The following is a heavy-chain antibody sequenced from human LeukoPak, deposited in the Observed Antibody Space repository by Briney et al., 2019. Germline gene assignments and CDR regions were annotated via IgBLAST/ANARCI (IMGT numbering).Heavy chain of an antibody. Sequence: SETLSLTCTVSGGSISSSSYYWGWIRQPPGRGLEWIGSIYYSGSTYYNPSLKSRVTISVDTSKNQFSLKLSSVTAADTAVYYCARQGCTNGVCYVADYWGRGTLVTVSS. J-gene: IGHJ4*02. CDR3: ARQGCTNGVCYVADY. CDR1: GGSISSSSYY. CDR2: IYYSGST. D-gene: IGHD2-8*01. V-gene: IGHV4-39*01.